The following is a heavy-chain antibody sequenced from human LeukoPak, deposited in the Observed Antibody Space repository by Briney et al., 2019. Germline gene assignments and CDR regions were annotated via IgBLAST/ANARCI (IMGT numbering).Heavy chain of an antibody. V-gene: IGHV3-11*01. J-gene: IGHJ4*02. D-gene: IGHD3-22*01. CDR2: ISSSGSTI. Sequence: PGGSLRLSCAASGFTFSDYYMSWIRQAPGKGLEWVSYISSSGSTIYYADSVKGRFTISGDNAKNSLYLQMNSLRAEDTAVYYCAREDYYDSSGYYYEYYFDYWGQGTLVTVSS. CDR3: AREDYYDSSGYYYEYYFDY. CDR1: GFTFSDYY.